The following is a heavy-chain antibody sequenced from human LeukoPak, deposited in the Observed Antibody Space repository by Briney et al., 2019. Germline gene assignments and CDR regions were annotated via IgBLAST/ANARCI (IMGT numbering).Heavy chain of an antibody. CDR1: GFTFSSYW. Sequence: GGSLRLSCAASGFTFSSYWMSWVRQAPGKGLEWVANIKQDGSEKYYVDSVKGRFTISRDNAKNSLYLQMNSLRAEDTAVYYCARVSDDYGDYVFDYWGQGTLVTVSS. V-gene: IGHV3-7*01. CDR2: IKQDGSEK. J-gene: IGHJ4*02. D-gene: IGHD4-17*01. CDR3: ARVSDDYGDYVFDY.